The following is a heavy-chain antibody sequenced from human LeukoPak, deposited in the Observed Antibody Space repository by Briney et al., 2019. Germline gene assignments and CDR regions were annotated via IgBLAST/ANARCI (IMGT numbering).Heavy chain of an antibody. J-gene: IGHJ6*03. Sequence: KPSETLSLTCTVSGGSISSGSYYWGWIRQPPGKGLEWIGSIYYSGSTYYNPSLKSRVTISVDTSKNQFSLKLSSVTAADTAVYYCARSSGNRYYYYYMDVWGKGTTVTVSS. D-gene: IGHD6-19*01. CDR1: GGSISSGSYY. CDR2: IYYSGST. V-gene: IGHV4-39*01. CDR3: ARSSGNRYYYYYMDV.